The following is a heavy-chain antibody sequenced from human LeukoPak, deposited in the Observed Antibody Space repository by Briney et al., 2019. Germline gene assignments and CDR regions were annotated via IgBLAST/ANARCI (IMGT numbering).Heavy chain of an antibody. J-gene: IGHJ5*02. V-gene: IGHV4-39*01. CDR3: ASGEWELPKDNLVDP. CDR1: GGSISSSSYY. Sequence: SETLSLTCAVSGGSISSSSYYWGWLRPPQGKGLVWIGSIYYGGRTYYNPSLKSRITISVDTSKNPFSLNLSSVTAADTAVYYCASGEWELPKDNLVDPWGHRTLGTVSS. D-gene: IGHD1-26*01. CDR2: IYYGGRT.